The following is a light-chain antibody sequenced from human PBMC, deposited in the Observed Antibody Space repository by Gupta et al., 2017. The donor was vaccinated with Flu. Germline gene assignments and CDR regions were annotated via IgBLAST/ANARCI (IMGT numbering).Light chain of an antibody. CDR3: LLSCSGARPDWV. CDR1: TGAVTSGHY. V-gene: IGLV7-46*01. Sequence: QAVVTQEPSLTVSPGGTVTLTCGSSTGAVTSGHYPYWFQQKPGQAPRTLIYDTSNKHSWTPARFSGSLLGGKAALTLSGAQPEDEAEYYCLLSCSGARPDWVFGGGTKLTVL. CDR2: DTS. J-gene: IGLJ3*02.